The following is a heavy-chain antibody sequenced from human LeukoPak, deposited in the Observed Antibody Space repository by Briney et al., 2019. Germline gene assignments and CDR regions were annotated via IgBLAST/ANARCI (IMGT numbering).Heavy chain of an antibody. CDR2: TYYRSKWCN. CDR3: TRARAYAYDY. D-gene: IGHD3-16*01. V-gene: IGHV6-1*01. Sequence: SRTLSLTCAISGDSVSSNSASWNWTRQSRSRGLEWLGRTYYRSKWCNDYAVSVKSRISITPDTSKNQFSLQLNSVTPEDTAVYYCTRARAYAYDYWGQATMVTVSS. CDR1: GDSVSSNSAS. J-gene: IGHJ4*02.